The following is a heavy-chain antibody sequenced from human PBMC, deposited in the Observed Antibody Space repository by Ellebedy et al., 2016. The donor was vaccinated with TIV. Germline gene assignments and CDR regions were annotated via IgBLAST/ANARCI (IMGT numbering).Heavy chain of an antibody. CDR1: GGSISSSSYS. J-gene: IGHJ4*02. CDR2: IYHSGST. CDR3: ARGYSGYAGGHFDY. D-gene: IGHD5-12*01. V-gene: IGHV4-30-2*01. Sequence: SETLSLTCTVSGGSISSSSYSWSWIRQPPGKGLEWIGYIYHSGSTYYNPSLKSRVTISVDRSKNQFSLKLSSVTAADTAVYYCARGYSGYAGGHFDYWGQGTLVTVSS.